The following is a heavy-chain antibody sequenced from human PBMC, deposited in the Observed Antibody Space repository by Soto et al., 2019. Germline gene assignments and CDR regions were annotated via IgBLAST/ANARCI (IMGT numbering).Heavy chain of an antibody. CDR3: ASAPGANWVDP. CDR1: GGSISSSNW. Sequence: QVQLQESGPGLVKPSGTLSLTCAVSGGSISSSNWWSWVRQPPGKGLEWIGEIYHSGSTNYNPSRNRRVTISVDKSKHQYSLKLSAVTAADTAVHYCASAPGANWVDPWGQGTLVTVSS. V-gene: IGHV4-4*02. CDR2: IYHSGST. J-gene: IGHJ5*02.